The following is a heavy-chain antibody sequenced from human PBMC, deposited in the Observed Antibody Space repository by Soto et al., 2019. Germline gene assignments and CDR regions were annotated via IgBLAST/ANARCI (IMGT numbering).Heavy chain of an antibody. Sequence: SVKVSCKASGGTFNNYPITWVRQAPGQGLEWMGGSIPIFGTANYAQKFQGRVTISVDESTSTAYMELSSLRSEDTAVYYCARGRGYSGDDHYYYFDMDVWGQGTTVTVSS. CDR1: GGTFNNYP. V-gene: IGHV1-69*13. D-gene: IGHD5-12*01. CDR3: ARGRGYSGDDHYYYFDMDV. J-gene: IGHJ6*02. CDR2: SIPIFGTA.